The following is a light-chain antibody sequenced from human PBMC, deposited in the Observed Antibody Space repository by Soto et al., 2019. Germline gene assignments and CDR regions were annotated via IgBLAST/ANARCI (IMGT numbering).Light chain of an antibody. V-gene: IGLV1-44*01. Sequence: QAVVPQPPSASGTPGQRVTISCSGSSSNIGSNTVNWYQQLPGTAPKLLIYSNNQRPSGVPDRFSGSKSGTSASLAISGLQSEDEADYYWAAWDDSLNGVVFGGGTTVTVL. CDR1: SSNIGSNT. J-gene: IGLJ2*01. CDR2: SNN. CDR3: AAWDDSLNGVV.